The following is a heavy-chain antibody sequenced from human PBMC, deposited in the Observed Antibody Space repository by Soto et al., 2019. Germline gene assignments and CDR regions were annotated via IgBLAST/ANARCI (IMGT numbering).Heavy chain of an antibody. CDR1: GFTFSSSA. V-gene: IGHV3-23*01. Sequence: GGSLRLSCAASGFTFSSSAMSWVRQAPGKGLEWVSAISGGGDSTYYGDSVKGRFTVSRDDSKNTLYLQMNSLRADDTAVYFCAIGDGWFDPWGRGTLVTVSS. CDR2: ISGGGDST. J-gene: IGHJ5*02. CDR3: AIGDGWFDP.